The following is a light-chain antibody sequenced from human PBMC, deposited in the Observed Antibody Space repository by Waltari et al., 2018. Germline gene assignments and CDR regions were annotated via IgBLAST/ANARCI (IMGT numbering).Light chain of an antibody. CDR2: DGS. Sequence: QSALTQPASVSGSPGQSITIPCTGTSSDVGAYDYVSWYQQYPGKAPKLMIYDGSQRGSGASACCSGSTSGNTSSLTISGLQAEEEAEYDCSSQTTTVPHVVGTGTKVTVV. V-gene: IGLV2-14*01. CDR1: SSDVGAYDY. CDR3: SSQTTTVPHV. J-gene: IGLJ1*01.